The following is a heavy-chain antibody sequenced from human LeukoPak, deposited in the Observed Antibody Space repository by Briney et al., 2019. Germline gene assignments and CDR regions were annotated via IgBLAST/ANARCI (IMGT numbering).Heavy chain of an antibody. Sequence: PGGSLRLSCAASGFSFSSYAMSWVRQAPGKGLERVSGISDSGGDTYYADSVKGRFIISRDNSKNTLYVEMTSLRAEDTAIYYCAITYVSGAYNLNHWGQGTLVTVSS. V-gene: IGHV3-23*01. J-gene: IGHJ4*02. CDR1: GFSFSSYA. CDR2: ISDSGGDT. D-gene: IGHD3-16*01. CDR3: AITYVSGAYNLNH.